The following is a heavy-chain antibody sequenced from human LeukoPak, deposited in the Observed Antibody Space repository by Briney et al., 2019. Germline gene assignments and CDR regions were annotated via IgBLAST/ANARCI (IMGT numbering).Heavy chain of an antibody. CDR1: GGSISSGSYY. V-gene: IGHV4-61*02. CDR3: ARESAIGSGWIEENYFDY. CDR2: IYTSGST. J-gene: IGHJ4*02. Sequence: SETLSLTCTVSGGSISSGSYYWSWIRQPAGKGLEWIGRIYTSGSTNHNPSLKSRVTISVDTSKNQFSLKLSSVTAADTAVYYCARESAIGSGWIEENYFDYWGQGTLVTVSS. D-gene: IGHD6-19*01.